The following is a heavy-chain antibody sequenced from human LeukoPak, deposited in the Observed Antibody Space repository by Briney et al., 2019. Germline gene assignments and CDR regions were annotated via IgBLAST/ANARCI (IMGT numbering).Heavy chain of an antibody. Sequence: WASVKVSCKASGYTFTSYYMHWVRQAPGQGLEWMGIINPSGGSTSYAQKFQGRDTMTRDTSTSTVYMELSSLRSEDTAVYYCARDGTRAYGSGSYYNDWFDPWGQGTLVTVSS. D-gene: IGHD3-10*01. CDR1: GYTFTSYY. J-gene: IGHJ5*02. V-gene: IGHV1-46*01. CDR2: INPSGGST. CDR3: ARDGTRAYGSGSYYNDWFDP.